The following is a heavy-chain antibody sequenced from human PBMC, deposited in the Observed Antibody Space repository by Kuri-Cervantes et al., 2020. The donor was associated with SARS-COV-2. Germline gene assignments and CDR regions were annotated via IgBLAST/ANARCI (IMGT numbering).Heavy chain of an antibody. Sequence: ESLKISCAVYGGSFSGYYWSWIRQPPGKGLEWIGEINHSGSTYYNPSLKSRVTISVDTTKKQLSLKLCSVTPADTGVYYCARQMMSSITIFGVVITRNGFDPWGQGTLVTVSS. CDR1: GGSFSGYY. J-gene: IGHJ5*02. CDR2: INHSGST. CDR3: ARQMMSSITIFGVVITRNGFDP. D-gene: IGHD3-3*01. V-gene: IGHV4-34*01.